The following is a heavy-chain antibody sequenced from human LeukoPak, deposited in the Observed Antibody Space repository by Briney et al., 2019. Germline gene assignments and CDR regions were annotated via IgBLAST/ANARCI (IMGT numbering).Heavy chain of an antibody. Sequence: GSSVKVSCKASGGTFSSYAISWVRQAPGQGLEWMGGIIPIFGTANYAQKFQGRVTITADKSTSTAYMELSSLRSEDTAVYYCARGGEEIRVVVPAAMSDYYYYYMDVWGKGTTVTVSS. J-gene: IGHJ6*03. CDR3: ARGGEEIRVVVPAAMSDYYYYYMDV. D-gene: IGHD2-2*01. V-gene: IGHV1-69*06. CDR2: IIPIFGTA. CDR1: GGTFSSYA.